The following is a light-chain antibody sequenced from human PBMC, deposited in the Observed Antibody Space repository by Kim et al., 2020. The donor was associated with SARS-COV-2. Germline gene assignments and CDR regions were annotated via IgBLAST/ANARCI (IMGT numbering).Light chain of an antibody. J-gene: IGKJ1*01. CDR1: QSVSDNY. Sequence: SPGERATLSCRASQSVSDNYLAWYQQKRGQAPRLLIYGASSRATGIPDRFSGSGSGTDFTLTISKLEPDDFAVYCCQQYAISPRTFGQGTKVDIK. CDR2: GAS. V-gene: IGKV3-20*01. CDR3: QQYAISPRT.